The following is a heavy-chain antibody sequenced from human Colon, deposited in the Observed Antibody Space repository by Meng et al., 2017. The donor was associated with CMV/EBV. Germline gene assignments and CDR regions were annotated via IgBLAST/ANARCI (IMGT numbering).Heavy chain of an antibody. CDR2: INPNNSET. CDR1: GFTFTGYY. D-gene: IGHD3-10*01. V-gene: IGHV1-2*02. CDR3: ARGKRAQFLVGGWFDP. Sequence: ASVKVSCKASGFTFTGYYMQWVRQAPGQGLEWMGWINPNNSETLYAQDFQGRVTMTRDTSINTYYMELSGLTSDDTAVYYCARGKRAQFLVGGWFDPWGQGTLVTVSS. J-gene: IGHJ5*02.